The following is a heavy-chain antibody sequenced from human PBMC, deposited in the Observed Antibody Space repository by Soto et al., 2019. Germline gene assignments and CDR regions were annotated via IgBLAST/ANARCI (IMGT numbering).Heavy chain of an antibody. Sequence: PSETLSLTCTVSGGSISSSSYYWGWIRQPPGKGLEWIGSIYYSGSTYYNPSLKSRVTISVDTSKNQFSLKLSSVTAAGTAVYYCARLGFYSSGWYGGRYYFDYWGQGTLVTVSS. CDR1: GGSISSSSYY. V-gene: IGHV4-39*01. J-gene: IGHJ4*02. CDR3: ARLGFYSSGWYGGRYYFDY. CDR2: IYYSGST. D-gene: IGHD6-19*01.